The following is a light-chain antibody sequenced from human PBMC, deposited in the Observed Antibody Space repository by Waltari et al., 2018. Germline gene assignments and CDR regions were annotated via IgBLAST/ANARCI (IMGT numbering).Light chain of an antibody. CDR1: QSIRNW. V-gene: IGKV1-5*01. Sequence: DIQMTQSPSTLSASVGHRVPITCRASQSIRNWLAWYQQKPGKAPKLLIYDASSLQGGVPSRFSGSGSGTEFTLTISSLQPDDFATYYCQQYNSFPYTFAQGTKLEIK. CDR3: QQYNSFPYT. J-gene: IGKJ2*01. CDR2: DAS.